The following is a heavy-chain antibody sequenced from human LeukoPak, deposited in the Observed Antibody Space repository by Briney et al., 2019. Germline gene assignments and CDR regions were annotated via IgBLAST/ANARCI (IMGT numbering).Heavy chain of an antibody. CDR1: GGTFSSYA. Sequence: VASVKVSCKASGGTFSSYAISWVRQAPGQGLEWMGGIIPIFGTANYAQKFQGRVTITADESTSTAYMELSSLRSEDTAVYYCARCYYDSSGYYSTWDRSYFDYWGQGTLVTVSS. CDR3: ARCYYDSSGYYSTWDRSYFDY. V-gene: IGHV1-69*01. D-gene: IGHD3-22*01. CDR2: IIPIFGTA. J-gene: IGHJ4*02.